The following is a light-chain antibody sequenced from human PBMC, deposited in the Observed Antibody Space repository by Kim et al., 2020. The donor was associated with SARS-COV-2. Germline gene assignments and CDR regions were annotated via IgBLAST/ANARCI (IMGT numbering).Light chain of an antibody. CDR1: QDISHY. CDR3: QSYNSAPWT. V-gene: IGKV1-27*01. J-gene: IGKJ1*01. Sequence: GDRVTISCRASQDISHYLAWFQQKPGEAPKLLIYAASALHSEVPPRFSGSGSGTDFTLTISSLQPEDVATFYCQSYNSAPWTFGQGTKVDIK. CDR2: AAS.